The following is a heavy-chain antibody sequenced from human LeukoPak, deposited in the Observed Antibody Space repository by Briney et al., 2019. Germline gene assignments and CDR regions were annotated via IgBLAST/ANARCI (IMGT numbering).Heavy chain of an antibody. J-gene: IGHJ3*02. CDR2: ISYDGSNK. Sequence: PGGSLRLSCAASGFTFSSYAMHWVRQAPGKGLEWVAVISYDGSNKYYADSVKGRFTISRDNSKNTLYLQMNSLRAEDTAVYYCARDGEAAAGRAFDIWGQGTMVTVSS. CDR1: GFTFSSYA. D-gene: IGHD6-13*01. V-gene: IGHV3-30-3*01. CDR3: ARDGEAAAGRAFDI.